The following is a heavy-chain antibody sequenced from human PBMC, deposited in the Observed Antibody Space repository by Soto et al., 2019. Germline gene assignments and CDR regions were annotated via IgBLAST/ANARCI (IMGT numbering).Heavy chain of an antibody. J-gene: IGHJ3*02. Sequence: EVQLVESGGGLVQPGGSLRLCCAASGFSFNSYSMNWVRQAPGKGLEWVSYISSGSMTIYYADSVKGRFTITREKPKNSLFLQMNILRDEDTAVYYCARSAFGVVTQDAFDIWGQGKMVTVSS. CDR2: ISSGSMTI. CDR3: ARSAFGVVTQDAFDI. CDR1: GFSFNSYS. D-gene: IGHD3-3*01. V-gene: IGHV3-48*02.